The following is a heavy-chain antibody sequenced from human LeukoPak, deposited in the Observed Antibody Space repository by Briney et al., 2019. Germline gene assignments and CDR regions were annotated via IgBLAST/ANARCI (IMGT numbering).Heavy chain of an antibody. CDR1: GGSISSYY. V-gene: IGHV4-59*08. CDR3: ARHEVGATEYYFDY. Sequence: SETLSLTCTVSGGSISSYYWSWLRQPPGKGLEWIGYIYYSGSTNYNPSLKSRVTISVDTSKNQFSLKLSSVTAADTAVYYCARHEVGATEYYFDYWGQGTLVTVSS. J-gene: IGHJ4*02. CDR2: IYYSGST. D-gene: IGHD1-26*01.